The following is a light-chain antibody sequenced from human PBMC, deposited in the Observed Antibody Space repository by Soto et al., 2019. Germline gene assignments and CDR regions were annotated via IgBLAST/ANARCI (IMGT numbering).Light chain of an antibody. V-gene: IGKV3-11*01. CDR3: QQRSNWLT. J-gene: IGKJ4*01. CDR1: QSVSSY. CDR2: DAT. Sequence: EIVLTQSPATLSLSPGERATLSCRASQSVSSYLAWYQQKPGQAPRLLMYDATNRATGIPARFSGSGYGTDFTSTISRLEPEDFAVYYCQQRSNWLTFGGGTKVEIK.